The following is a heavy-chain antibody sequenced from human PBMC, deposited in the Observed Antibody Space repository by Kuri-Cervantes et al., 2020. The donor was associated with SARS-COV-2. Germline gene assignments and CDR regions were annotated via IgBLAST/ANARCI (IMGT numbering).Heavy chain of an antibody. CDR2: ISSSSSYI. V-gene: IGHV3-21*01. D-gene: IGHD2-21*01. Sequence: GESLKISCAASGFTFSSYSMNWVRQAPGKGLEWVSSISSSSSYIYYADSVKGRFTISRDNAKNSLYLQMNSLRAEDTAVYYCARDNLWLDYYYMDVWGKGTTVTVSS. CDR3: ARDNLWLDYYYMDV. CDR1: GFTFSSYS. J-gene: IGHJ6*03.